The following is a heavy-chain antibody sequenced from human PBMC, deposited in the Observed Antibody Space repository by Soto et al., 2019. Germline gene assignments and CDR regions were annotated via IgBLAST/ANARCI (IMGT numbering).Heavy chain of an antibody. D-gene: IGHD3-22*01. CDR1: GFTFSRYG. V-gene: IGHV3-30*18. J-gene: IGHJ5*02. CDR2: ISYDGGIK. CDR3: AKVGGYDDYDPIVS. Sequence: QVQLVESGGGVVLPGTSLRLSCAASGFTFSRYGMHWVRQAPGKGLEWVAVISYDGGIKYYADYVKCRFTISRDNSKNTLYLQVNSLRAEDTAVYYCAKVGGYDDYDPIVSWGQGNLVTVSS.